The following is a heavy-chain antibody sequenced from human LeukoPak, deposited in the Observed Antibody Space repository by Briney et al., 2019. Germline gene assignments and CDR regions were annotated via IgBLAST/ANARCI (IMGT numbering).Heavy chain of an antibody. CDR2: IYYSGRT. Sequence: SETLSLTCSVSGGSISSYYWSWIRQPPGKGLEWIGYIYYSGRTSYNPSLKSRVTISVDTSKNQFSLRLSSVTAADTAVYYCARGQKYRSGYTVTESGSGYFDYWGQGTLVTVSS. J-gene: IGHJ4*02. CDR1: GGSISSYY. V-gene: IGHV4-59*01. CDR3: ARGQKYRSGYTVTESGSGYFDY. D-gene: IGHD5-18*01.